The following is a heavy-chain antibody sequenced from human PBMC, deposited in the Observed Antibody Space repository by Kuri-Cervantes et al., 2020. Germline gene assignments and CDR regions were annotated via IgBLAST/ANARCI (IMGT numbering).Heavy chain of an antibody. D-gene: IGHD6-19*01. J-gene: IGHJ5*02. Sequence: GGSLRLSCAASGFTFSSYGMHWVRQAPGKGLEWVAVIWYDGSDKYYADSVKGRFTISRDNSKNTLYLQMNSLRAEDTAVYYCARVGYSSDWYEWFDPWGQGTLVTVSS. CDR2: IWYDGSDK. V-gene: IGHV3-33*08. CDR1: GFTFSSYG. CDR3: ARVGYSSDWYEWFDP.